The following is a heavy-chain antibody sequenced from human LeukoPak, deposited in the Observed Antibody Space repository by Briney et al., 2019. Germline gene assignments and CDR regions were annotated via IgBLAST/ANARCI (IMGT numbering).Heavy chain of an antibody. Sequence: ASVKVSCKASGGTFSNYAISWVRQAPGQGLEWMGGIIPIFGTAKYAQKVQGRVTMSTDESTSTAYMELSSLRSDDTAVYYCARDSGDFWSGHYYYYYYMDVWGKGTTVTVSS. CDR1: GGTFSNYA. D-gene: IGHD3-3*01. CDR2: IIPIFGTA. J-gene: IGHJ6*03. CDR3: ARDSGDFWSGHYYYYYYMDV. V-gene: IGHV1-69*05.